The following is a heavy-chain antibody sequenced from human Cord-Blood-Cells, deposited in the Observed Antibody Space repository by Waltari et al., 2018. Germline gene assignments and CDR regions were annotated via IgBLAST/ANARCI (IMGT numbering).Heavy chain of an antibody. CDR1: GGTFSSYA. Sequence: QVQLVQSGAEVKKPGSSVKVSCKASGGTFSSYAISWVRQAPGQGLGWMGGIIPIFGTANYAQKFQGRGTITADESTSTAYMELSSLRSEDTAVYYCARGGCSSTSCYKSAFDIWGQGTMVTVSS. D-gene: IGHD2-2*02. V-gene: IGHV1-69*01. J-gene: IGHJ3*02. CDR3: ARGGCSSTSCYKSAFDI. CDR2: IIPIFGTA.